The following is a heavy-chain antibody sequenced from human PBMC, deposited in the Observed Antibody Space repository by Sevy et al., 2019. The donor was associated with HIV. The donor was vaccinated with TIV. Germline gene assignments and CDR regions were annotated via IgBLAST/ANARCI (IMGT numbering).Heavy chain of an antibody. CDR1: GLTFSNAW. J-gene: IGHJ2*01. CDR2: IKSKTDGGTT. Sequence: GGSLRLSCAASGLTFSNAWMTWVRQAPGKGLEWVGRIKSKTDGGTTDYAAPVKGRFTISRDDSKNTLYLQMNGLKTEDTAVYYCTTKSDFWSGYQYFDLWGRGTLVTVSS. D-gene: IGHD3-3*01. V-gene: IGHV3-15*01. CDR3: TTKSDFWSGYQYFDL.